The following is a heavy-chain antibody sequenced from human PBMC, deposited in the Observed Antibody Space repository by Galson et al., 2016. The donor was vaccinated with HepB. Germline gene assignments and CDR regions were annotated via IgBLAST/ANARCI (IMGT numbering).Heavy chain of an antibody. J-gene: IGHJ6*02. CDR3: ARVVRDYRTYSYSGPSYAMDV. CDR1: GFRFSSYV. D-gene: IGHD5-18*01. CDR2: INGGGGIT. Sequence: SLRLSCAASGFRFSSYVMSWVRQAPGKGLDWVSSINGGGGITYYADSVKGRFTISRDNSKNTVYLQMNSLRAEDTAVYYCARVVRDYRTYSYSGPSYAMDVWGQGTTVTVSS. V-gene: IGHV3-23*01.